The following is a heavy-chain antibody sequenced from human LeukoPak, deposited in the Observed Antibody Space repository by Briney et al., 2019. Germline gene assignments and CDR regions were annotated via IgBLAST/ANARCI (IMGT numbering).Heavy chain of an antibody. CDR1: GYSLKEFS. J-gene: IGHJ4*02. D-gene: IGHD4/OR15-4a*01. CDR2: FDPEDGVT. CDR3: ARPLYGAASVALNPNSLDY. Sequence: ASVKVSCKVSGYSLKEFSLNWVRQTAGKGLEWMGGFDPEDGVTIYAQKFQGRVTMTRDTSISTAYMELSSLRSDDTAVYYCARPLYGAASVALNPNSLDYWGQGTLVTVSS. V-gene: IGHV1-24*01.